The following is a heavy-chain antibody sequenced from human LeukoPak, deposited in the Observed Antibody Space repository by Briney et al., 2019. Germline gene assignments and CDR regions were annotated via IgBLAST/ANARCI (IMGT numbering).Heavy chain of an antibody. D-gene: IGHD3-22*01. CDR3: ARRGYESSGPKYYFDH. CDR2: FDRGSLDT. V-gene: IGHV3-23*01. J-gene: IGHJ4*02. CDR1: GFTLSDYP. Sequence: QPGGSLRLSCAASGFTLSDYPMTWARQAPGKGLQWVSLFDRGSLDTYYADSVRGRFTASRDNDKNTLYLQMNSLRAEDTAVYYCARRGYESSGPKYYFDHWGQGILVTVSS.